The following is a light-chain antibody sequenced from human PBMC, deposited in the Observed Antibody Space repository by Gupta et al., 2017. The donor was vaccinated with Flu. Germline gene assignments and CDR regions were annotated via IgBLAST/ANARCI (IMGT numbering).Light chain of an antibody. CDR1: SSDIGAYNY. CDR2: DVT. CDR3: TAGTSSNTFV. V-gene: IGLV2-14*03. Sequence: TISCTVTSSDIGAYNYVSCHQPPPAQANLLLVYDVTKRTAVVAGRFSASKAGDTSSLTISGLTEEDVADYYCTAGTSSNTFVFGGGTKLTVL. J-gene: IGLJ2*01.